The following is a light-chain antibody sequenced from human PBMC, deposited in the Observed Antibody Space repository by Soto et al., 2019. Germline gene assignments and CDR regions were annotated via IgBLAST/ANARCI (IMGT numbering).Light chain of an antibody. CDR2: DAS. CDR1: QSFASY. J-gene: IGKJ5*01. CDR3: QQRSNWPPVIT. V-gene: IGKV3-11*01. Sequence: EIVLTQSPATLSLSPGERVTLSCRASQSFASYLAWYQQKPGQAPRLLIYDASKRATGIPARFSGRGSGTEFTLTISSLGPEDFAVYYCQQRSNWPPVITFGQGTRLEIK.